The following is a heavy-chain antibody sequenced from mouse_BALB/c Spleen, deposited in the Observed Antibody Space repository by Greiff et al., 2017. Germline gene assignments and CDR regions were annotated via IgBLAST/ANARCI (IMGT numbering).Heavy chain of an antibody. V-gene: IGHV1-7*01. CDR2: INPSTGYT. CDR1: GYTFTSYW. Sequence: VQLQESGADLAKPGASVKLSCTASGYTFTSYWMHWVKQRPGQGLEWIGYINPSTGYTEYNQKFKDKATLTADKSSSTAYMQLSSLTSEDSAVYYCERRAYYRYDEGYYFDYWGQGTTLTVSS. D-gene: IGHD2-14*01. J-gene: IGHJ2*01. CDR3: ERRAYYRYDEGYYFDY.